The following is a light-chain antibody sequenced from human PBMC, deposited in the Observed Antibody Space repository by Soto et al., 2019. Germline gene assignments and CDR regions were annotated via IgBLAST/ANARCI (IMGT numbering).Light chain of an antibody. V-gene: IGKV1-9*01. Sequence: DIQLNQYPSFLPASVGDSVTITCRASQDIAIYLAWYQQKPGEAPKLLIYAASTLYGGVPSRFSGSGSGTDFALTITSLQAEDFATYYCQQSYSTPPGFGQGTRLDIK. J-gene: IGKJ5*01. CDR3: QQSYSTPPG. CDR1: QDIAIY. CDR2: AAS.